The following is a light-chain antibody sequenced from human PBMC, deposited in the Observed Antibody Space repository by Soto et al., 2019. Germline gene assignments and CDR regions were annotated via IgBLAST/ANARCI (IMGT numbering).Light chain of an antibody. CDR1: QSVSSY. J-gene: IGKJ4*01. V-gene: IGKV3-11*01. Sequence: EIVLTQSPATLPLSPGERATLSCRASQSVSSYLAWYQQKPGQAPRLLIYDASNRATGIPARFSGSGSGTDFTLTISSLEPEDFAVYYCQQRSSWPLTFGGGTKVETK. CDR2: DAS. CDR3: QQRSSWPLT.